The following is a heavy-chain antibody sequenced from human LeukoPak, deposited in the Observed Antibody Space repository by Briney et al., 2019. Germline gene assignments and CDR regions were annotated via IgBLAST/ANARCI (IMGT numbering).Heavy chain of an antibody. CDR3: ARGTQVGARFDP. CDR1: GGSFSGYY. J-gene: IGHJ5*02. V-gene: IGHV4-34*01. CDR2: INHSGST. Sequence: SETLSLTCAVYGGSFSGYYWSWIRQPPGKGLEWIGEINHSGSTNYNPSLKSRVTISVDTSKNQFSLKLSSVTAADTAVYYCARGTQVGARFDPWGQGTLVTVSS. D-gene: IGHD1-26*01.